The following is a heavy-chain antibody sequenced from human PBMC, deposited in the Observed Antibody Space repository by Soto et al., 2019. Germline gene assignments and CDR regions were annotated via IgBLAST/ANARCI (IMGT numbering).Heavy chain of an antibody. Sequence: QVQLVQSGAEVKKPGASVKVSCKASGYTFTTYAINWLRQAPGRGLEWMGWISAYNGKTNNAQKLQGRVTMTTDKSASTDNMELRSVRSDDTAVYYCARTGVVLPAPTPGHWGQGTLVTVSS. J-gene: IGHJ4*01. D-gene: IGHD2-2*01. V-gene: IGHV1-18*01. CDR3: ARTGVVLPAPTPGH. CDR1: GYTFTTYA. CDR2: ISAYNGKT.